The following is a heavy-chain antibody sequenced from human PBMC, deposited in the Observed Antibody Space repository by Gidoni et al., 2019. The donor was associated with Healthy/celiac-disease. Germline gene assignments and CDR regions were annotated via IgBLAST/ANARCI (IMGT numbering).Heavy chain of an antibody. CDR2: IKQDGSEK. CDR1: GFTFSSYW. Sequence: EVQLVESGGGLVQPGGSLRLSCAASGFTFSSYWMSWVRQAPGKGLEWVANIKQDGSEKYYVDSVKGRFTISRDNAKNSLYLQMNSLRAEDTAVYYCARVDGGLDDAFDIWGQGTMVTVSS. CDR3: ARVDGGLDDAFDI. D-gene: IGHD6-25*01. J-gene: IGHJ3*02. V-gene: IGHV3-7*03.